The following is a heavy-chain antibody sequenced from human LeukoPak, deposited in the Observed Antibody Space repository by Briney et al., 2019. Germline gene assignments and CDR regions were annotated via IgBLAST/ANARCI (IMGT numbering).Heavy chain of an antibody. CDR1: GFTFSSNA. D-gene: IGHD3-9*01. CDR3: TVFDPLDY. Sequence: PGGSLRLSCAASGFTFSSNAMSWVRQAPRKGLEWVSGISVNGGSTYYADSVKGRFTISRDNSKNTLYLQMNSLRAEDTAVYYCTVFDPLDYWGQGTLVTVSS. J-gene: IGHJ4*02. V-gene: IGHV3-23*01. CDR2: ISVNGGST.